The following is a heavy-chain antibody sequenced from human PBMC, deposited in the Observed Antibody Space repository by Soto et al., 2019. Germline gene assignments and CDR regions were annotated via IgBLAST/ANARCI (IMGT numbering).Heavy chain of an antibody. CDR2: IYYSGSP. V-gene: IGHV4-30-4*01. Sequence: QVQLQESGPGLVKPSQTLSLTCTVSGGSISSGDYYWSWIRQPPGKGLEWIEYIYYSGSPFYNPSLKGRVPLPLHTPKIPFTLKPGSVTAAGAVVYYCARGGATVTPASCAFDIWGQGTMVTGS. J-gene: IGHJ3*02. CDR1: GGSISSGDYY. CDR3: ARGGATVTPASCAFDI. D-gene: IGHD4-17*01.